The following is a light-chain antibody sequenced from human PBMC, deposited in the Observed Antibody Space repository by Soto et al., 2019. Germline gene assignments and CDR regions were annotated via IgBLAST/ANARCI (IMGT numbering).Light chain of an antibody. CDR3: QQRSTWPYT. Sequence: EIVLTQSPATLSLSPGERATLSCRASQSVSSYLAWYQQKPGQAPRLLIYDASNRATGIPARFSGSGSGTDFTLTISSLEPEDFPVYSCQQRSTWPYTCGQETKLEIK. CDR1: QSVSSY. V-gene: IGKV3-11*01. J-gene: IGKJ2*01. CDR2: DAS.